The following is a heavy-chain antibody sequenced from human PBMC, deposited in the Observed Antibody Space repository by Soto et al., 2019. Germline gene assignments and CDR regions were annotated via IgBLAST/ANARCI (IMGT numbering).Heavy chain of an antibody. V-gene: IGHV1-8*01. CDR1: GYTFTSYD. CDR2: MNPNSGNT. D-gene: IGHD1-1*01. J-gene: IGHJ4*02. CDR3: ARGFVDWNVDY. Sequence: GASVKVSCKASGYTFTSYDINWVRQATGQGLEWMGWMNPNSGNTGYAQKFQGRFTISRDNAKNSLYLQMNSLRAEDTAVYYCARGFVDWNVDYWGQGALVTVSS.